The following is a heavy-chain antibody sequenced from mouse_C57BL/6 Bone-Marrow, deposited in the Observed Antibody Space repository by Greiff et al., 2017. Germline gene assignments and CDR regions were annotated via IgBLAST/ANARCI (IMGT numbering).Heavy chain of an antibody. CDR3: ARTGYLGWYFEV. D-gene: IGHD3-1*01. CDR1: GYPFTRYG. V-gene: IGHV1-81*01. J-gene: IGHJ1*03. CDR2: ISPRSGNT. Sequence: VPLQQSGAELARPGASVKLSCKASGYPFTRYGISWVKQRPGPALEWIGEISPRSGNTYYNEKFKGKATLTADKSSSTAYMELRSLTSEDSAVYFCARTGYLGWYFEVWGTGTTVTVSS.